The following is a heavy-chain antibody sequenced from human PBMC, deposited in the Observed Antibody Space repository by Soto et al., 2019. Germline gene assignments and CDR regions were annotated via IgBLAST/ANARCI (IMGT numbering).Heavy chain of an antibody. CDR3: ARVGLLRVTIIHTTPDS. D-gene: IGHD4-17*01. V-gene: IGHV3-7*03. Sequence: GGSLRLSCAASGFTFSTYWMSWVRQAPGKGLEWVANIKQDGSEKYYVDPVKGRFTISRDNAKNSLNLQMNSLRAEDTAVYYCARVGLLRVTIIHTTPDSWGQGTLVTVSS. J-gene: IGHJ4*02. CDR2: IKQDGSEK. CDR1: GFTFSTYW.